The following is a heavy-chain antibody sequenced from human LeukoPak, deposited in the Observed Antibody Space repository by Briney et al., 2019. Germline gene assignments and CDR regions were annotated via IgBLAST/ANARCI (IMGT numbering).Heavy chain of an antibody. J-gene: IGHJ6*02. D-gene: IGHD1-14*01. CDR2: ISYDGSNK. Sequence: GGSLRLSCAASGFTFSSYAMHWVRQAPGKGREWVAVISYDGSNKYYADSVKGRFTISRDNSKNTLYLQMNSLRAEDTAVYYCARVHNTGMDVWGQGTTVTVSS. CDR3: ARVHNTGMDV. CDR1: GFTFSSYA. V-gene: IGHV3-30-3*01.